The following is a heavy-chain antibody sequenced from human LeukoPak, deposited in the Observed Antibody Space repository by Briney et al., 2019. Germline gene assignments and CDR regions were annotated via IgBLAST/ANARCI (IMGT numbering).Heavy chain of an antibody. CDR1: GFTVSSNY. Sequence: GGSLRLSCAASGFTVSSNYMSWVCQAPGKGLEWVSVIYSGGSTYYADSVKGRFTISRHNSKNTLYLQMNSLRAEDTAVYYCAKAGIAVDTAMVHFDYWGQGTLVTVSS. J-gene: IGHJ4*02. V-gene: IGHV3-53*04. D-gene: IGHD5-18*01. CDR3: AKAGIAVDTAMVHFDY. CDR2: IYSGGST.